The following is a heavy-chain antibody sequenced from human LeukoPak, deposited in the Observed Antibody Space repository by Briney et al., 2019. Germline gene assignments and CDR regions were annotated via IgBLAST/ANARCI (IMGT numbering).Heavy chain of an antibody. CDR3: ARSMIVVLMPDAFDI. CDR1: RFTFRSYW. CDR2: INSDGSST. V-gene: IGHV3-74*01. J-gene: IGHJ3*02. D-gene: IGHD3-22*01. Sequence: GGSLRLSCAASRFTFRSYWMHWVRQAPGKGLVWVSRINSDGSSTTYADSVKGRSTISRDNAKNTLYLQMNGLRAEDTAVYYCARSMIVVLMPDAFDIWGQGTMVTVSS.